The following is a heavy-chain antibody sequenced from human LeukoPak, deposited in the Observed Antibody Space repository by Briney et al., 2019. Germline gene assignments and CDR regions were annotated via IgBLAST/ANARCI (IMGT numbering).Heavy chain of an antibody. CDR2: IWYDGSNK. J-gene: IGHJ3*02. V-gene: IGHV3-30*02. CDR3: AKVGPGATKNAFDI. Sequence: GGSLRLSCAASGFTFSSYGMHWVRQAPGKGLEWVAVIWYDGSNKYYADSVKGRFTISRDNSKNTLYLQMNSLRAEDTAVYYCAKVGPGATKNAFDIWGQGTMVTVSS. D-gene: IGHD1-26*01. CDR1: GFTFSSYG.